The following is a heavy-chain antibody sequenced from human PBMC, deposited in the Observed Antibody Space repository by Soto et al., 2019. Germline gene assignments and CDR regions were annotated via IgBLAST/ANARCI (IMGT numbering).Heavy chain of an antibody. V-gene: IGHV3-30-3*01. D-gene: IGHD2-2*01. CDR2: ISYDGSNK. CDR3: ARDQYCSSTSCSLYGMDV. J-gene: IGHJ6*02. CDR1: GFTFSSYA. Sequence: PGGSLRLSCAASGFTFSSYAMHFVRQAPGKGLEWVAVISYDGSNKYYADSVKGRFTISRDNSKNTLYLQMNSLRAEDTAVYYCARDQYCSSTSCSLYGMDVWGQGTTVTVSS.